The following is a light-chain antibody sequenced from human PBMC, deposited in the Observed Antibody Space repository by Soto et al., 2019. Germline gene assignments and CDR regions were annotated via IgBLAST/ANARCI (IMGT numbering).Light chain of an antibody. CDR3: QQSAFLLIP. CDR2: GAS. CDR1: QSVSSSY. J-gene: IGKJ4*01. Sequence: PRERATLPCRTSQSVSSSYLAWYQQKPGQAPRLLIYGASSRATGIPDRFSGSGSGTDFTLTISRLQPEDVAGYYSQQSAFLLIPFGGGTRVDNK. V-gene: IGKV3-20*01.